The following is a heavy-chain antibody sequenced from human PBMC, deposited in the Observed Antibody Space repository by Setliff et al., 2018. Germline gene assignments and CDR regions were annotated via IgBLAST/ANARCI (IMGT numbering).Heavy chain of an antibody. CDR3: ARFGGSCSSSSCYASDL. J-gene: IGHJ3*01. Sequence: ASVKVSCKASGYTFTNYGFTWVRQAPGQGLEWMGMIITNTGKTSYPKKFQGRVTMTTDTYTGTGYMGLRSLTSDDTAVYFCARFGGSCSSSSCYASDLWGQGTMVT. V-gene: IGHV1-18*01. D-gene: IGHD2-2*01. CDR2: IITNTGKT. CDR1: GYTFTNYG.